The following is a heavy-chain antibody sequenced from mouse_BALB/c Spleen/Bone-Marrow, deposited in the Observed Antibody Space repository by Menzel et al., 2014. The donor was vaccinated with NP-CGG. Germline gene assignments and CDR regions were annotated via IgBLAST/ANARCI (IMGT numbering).Heavy chain of an antibody. CDR1: GYSITSGYY. CDR2: INYDGSN. D-gene: IGHD4-1*01. CDR3: ARAFWDYFDY. V-gene: IGHV3-6*02. Sequence: EVKLMESGPGLVKPSQSLSLTCPVTGYSITSGYYWNWIRQFPGNKLEWMGYINYDGSNKYNPSLKNRISITRDTSKNQFFLKLNSVTTEDTATYYCARAFWDYFDYWGQGTTLTVSS. J-gene: IGHJ2*01.